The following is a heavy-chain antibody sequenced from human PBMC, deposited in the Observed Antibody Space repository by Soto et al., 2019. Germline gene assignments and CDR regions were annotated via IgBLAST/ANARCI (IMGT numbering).Heavy chain of an antibody. CDR3: ARVERGTATTVVDAFGI. D-gene: IGHD1-1*01. J-gene: IGHJ3*02. V-gene: IGHV4-31*03. CDR1: GANISSGGCY. CDR2: SHHSGGT. Sequence: PSETLSVTCTVSGANISSGGCYWSWKHKHPGKGLEWIAYSHHSGGTHYNPSLKSRVTISVDTSKNQFSLKMSFVTAADTALYYCARVERGTATTVVDAFGIWGPGTMVTVSS.